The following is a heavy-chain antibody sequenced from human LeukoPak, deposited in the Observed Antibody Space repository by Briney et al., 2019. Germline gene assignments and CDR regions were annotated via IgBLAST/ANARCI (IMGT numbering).Heavy chain of an antibody. Sequence: RGGSLRLSCAASGFTFSSYAMSWVRQAPGKGLEWVSAISGSGGSTYYADSVKGRFTISRDNSKNTLYLQMNSLRAEDTAVYYCAKDIVVIGSYGGEAYWGQGTLVTVSS. CDR2: ISGSGGST. V-gene: IGHV3-23*01. J-gene: IGHJ4*02. CDR1: GFTFSSYA. CDR3: AKDIVVIGSYGGEAY. D-gene: IGHD1-26*01.